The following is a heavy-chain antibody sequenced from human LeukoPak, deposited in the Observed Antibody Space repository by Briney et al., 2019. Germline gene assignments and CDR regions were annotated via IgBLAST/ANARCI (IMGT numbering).Heavy chain of an antibody. CDR1: GFAVSSNY. J-gene: IGHJ4*02. D-gene: IGHD6-13*01. CDR3: ARLAAAGLFDY. CDR2: IYSGGST. V-gene: IGHV3-53*01. Sequence: PGGSLRLSCAASGFAVSSNYMSWVRQAPGKGLEWVSAIYSGGSTYYADSVKGRFTISRDNSKNTLYLQMNSLRAEDTAVYYCARLAAAGLFDYWGQGTLVTVSS.